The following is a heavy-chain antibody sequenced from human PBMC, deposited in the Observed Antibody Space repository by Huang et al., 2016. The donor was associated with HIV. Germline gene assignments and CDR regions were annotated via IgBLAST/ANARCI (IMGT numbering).Heavy chain of an antibody. D-gene: IGHD3-3*01. CDR3: VRHRPNYDFWSGYYPYFDD. Sequence: QVQLQESGRGLVKPSETLSPTCTVSGASFMRSFYYWGWIRQSPGKGLEWIGSMYYSWSTYYNPSLKSRVTISADTSNSQFSLKLTSVTAADSAVYYCVRHRPNYDFWSGYYPYFDDWGQGTLVTVSS. CDR2: MYYSWST. V-gene: IGHV4-39*01. CDR1: GASFMRSFYY. J-gene: IGHJ4*02.